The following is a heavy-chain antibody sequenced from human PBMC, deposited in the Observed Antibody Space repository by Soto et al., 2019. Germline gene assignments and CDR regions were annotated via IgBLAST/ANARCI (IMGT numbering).Heavy chain of an antibody. CDR2: INHSGST. D-gene: IGHD5-12*01. V-gene: IGHV4-34*01. Sequence: PSETLSLTCADYGGSFSGYYWSWIRQPPGKGLEWIGEINHSGSTNYNPSLKSRVTISVDTSKNQFSLKLSSVTAADTAVYYCARSQGVEMATRGAFDIWGQGTMVTVSS. CDR3: ARSQGVEMATRGAFDI. CDR1: GGSFSGYY. J-gene: IGHJ3*02.